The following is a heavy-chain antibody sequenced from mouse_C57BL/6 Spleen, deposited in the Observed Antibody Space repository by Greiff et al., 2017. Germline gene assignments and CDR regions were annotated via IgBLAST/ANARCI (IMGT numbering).Heavy chain of an antibody. D-gene: IGHD1-1*02. J-gene: IGHJ2*01. CDR2: ISDGGSYT. CDR1: GFTFSSYA. CDR3: ARDGNFDY. Sequence: VQLQQSGGGLVKPGGSLKLSCAASGFTFSSYAMSWVRQTPEKRLEWVATISDGGSYTYYPDNVKGRFTISRDNAKNNLYLQMSHLKSEDTAMYYCARDGNFDYWGQGTTLTVSS. V-gene: IGHV5-4*01.